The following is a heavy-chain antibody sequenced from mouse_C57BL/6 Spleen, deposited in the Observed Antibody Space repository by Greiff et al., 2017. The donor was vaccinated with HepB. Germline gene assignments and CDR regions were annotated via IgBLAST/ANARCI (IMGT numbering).Heavy chain of an antibody. CDR3: TRGTTVVAPGYFDV. Sequence: EVQLVESGEGLVKPGGSLKLSCAASGFTFSSYAMSWVRQTPEKRLEWVAYISSGGDYIYYADTVKGRFTISRDNARNTLYLQMSSLKSEDTAMYYCTRGTTVVAPGYFDVWGTGTTVTVSS. CDR2: ISSGGDYI. V-gene: IGHV5-9-1*02. J-gene: IGHJ1*03. D-gene: IGHD1-1*01. CDR1: GFTFSSYA.